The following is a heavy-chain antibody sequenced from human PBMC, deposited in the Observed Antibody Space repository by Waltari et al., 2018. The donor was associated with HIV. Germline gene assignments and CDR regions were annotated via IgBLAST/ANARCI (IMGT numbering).Heavy chain of an antibody. V-gene: IGHV3-74*01. D-gene: IGHD3-10*01. CDR1: GFTFRRFW. CDR2: IKRDGSTI. J-gene: IGHJ6*02. CDR3: ARGQYYSMDV. Sequence: VQLVESGGGLVQPGGSLRLPCSASGFTFRRFWMHWVRQGPGKGVVWFSGIKRDGSTIRYADSVKGRFTISRDNAKNTLYLQMNSLRAEDTALYYCARGQYYSMDVWGQGTTVTVSS.